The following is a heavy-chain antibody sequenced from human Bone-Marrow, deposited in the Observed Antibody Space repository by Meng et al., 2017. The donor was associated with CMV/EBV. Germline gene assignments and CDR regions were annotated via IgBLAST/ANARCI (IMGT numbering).Heavy chain of an antibody. CDR3: ARASQVRLSTSLGY. V-gene: IGHV3-7*01. Sequence: GGSLRLSCAASGFTFSSYWMTWVRQAPGKGLEWVANIKQDGSEKYYVDSVKGRFTISRDNAKNSLYLQMNSLRAEDTAVYYCARASQVRLSTSLGYWGQGTLVTVSS. CDR2: IKQDGSEK. D-gene: IGHD3-16*01. CDR1: GFTFSSYW. J-gene: IGHJ4*02.